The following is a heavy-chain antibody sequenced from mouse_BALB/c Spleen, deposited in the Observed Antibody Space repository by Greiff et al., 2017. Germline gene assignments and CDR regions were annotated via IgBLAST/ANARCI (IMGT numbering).Heavy chain of an antibody. CDR1: GYTFTEYT. CDR2: FYPGSGSI. CDR3: ARHEAYYGSSSYWYFDV. D-gene: IGHD1-1*01. Sequence: VQLQQSGAELVKPGASVKLSCKASGYTFTEYTIHWVKQRSGQGLEWIGWFYPGSGSIKYNEKFKDKATLTADKSSSTVYMELSRLTSEDSAVYFCARHEAYYGSSSYWYFDVWGAGTTVTVSS. J-gene: IGHJ1*01. V-gene: IGHV1-62-2*01.